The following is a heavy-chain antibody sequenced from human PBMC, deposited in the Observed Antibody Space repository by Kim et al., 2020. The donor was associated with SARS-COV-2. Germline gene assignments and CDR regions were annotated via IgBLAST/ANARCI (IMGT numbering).Heavy chain of an antibody. CDR3: ARHHPEIMVRGVIIGVNWFDP. Sequence: SETLSLTCTVSGGSISSSSYYWGWIRQPPGKGLEWIGSIYYSGSTYYNPSLKSRVTISVDTSKNQFSLKLSSVTAADTAVYYCARHHPEIMVRGVIIGVNWFDPWGQGTLVTVSS. CDR1: GGSISSSSYY. V-gene: IGHV4-39*01. J-gene: IGHJ5*02. D-gene: IGHD3-10*01. CDR2: IYYSGST.